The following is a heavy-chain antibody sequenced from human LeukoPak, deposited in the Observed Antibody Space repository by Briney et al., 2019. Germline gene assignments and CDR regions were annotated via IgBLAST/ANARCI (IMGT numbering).Heavy chain of an antibody. CDR2: ISGSGGST. V-gene: IGHV3-23*01. J-gene: IGHJ4*02. CDR1: GFTFSSYA. D-gene: IGHD3-16*01. CDR3: AKDGGLVGGLPQYYFDY. Sequence: PGGSLRLSCAASGFTFSSYAMSWVRQAPGKGLEWVSAISGSGGSTYYADSVRGRFTISRDDSKNTLYLQMNSLRAEDTAVYYCAKDGGLVGGLPQYYFDYWGQGTLVTVSS.